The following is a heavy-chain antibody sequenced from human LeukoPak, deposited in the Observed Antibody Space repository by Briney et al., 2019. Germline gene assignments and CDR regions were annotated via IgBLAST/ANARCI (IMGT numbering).Heavy chain of an antibody. Sequence: SETLSLTCTVSGGSISSGSYYWSWIRQPAGKGLEWIERIYTSGSTNYNPSLKSRVTISVDTSKNQFSLKLSSVTAADTAVYYCARDVTIFGDQVFFWFDPWGQGTLVTVSS. D-gene: IGHD3-3*01. CDR2: IYTSGST. J-gene: IGHJ5*02. V-gene: IGHV4-61*02. CDR3: ARDVTIFGDQVFFWFDP. CDR1: GGSISSGSYY.